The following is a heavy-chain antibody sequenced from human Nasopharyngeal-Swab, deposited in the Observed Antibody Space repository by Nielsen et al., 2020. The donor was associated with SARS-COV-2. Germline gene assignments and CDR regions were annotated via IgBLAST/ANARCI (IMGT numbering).Heavy chain of an antibody. Sequence: WVRQAPGQRLEWMGWINAGNGNTKYSQKFQGRVTITRDTSASTAYMELSSLRSEDTAVYYCSTIFGVVSPFCWGQGTLVTVSS. J-gene: IGHJ4*02. CDR3: STIFGVVSPFC. V-gene: IGHV1-3*01. CDR2: INAGNGNT. D-gene: IGHD3-3*01.